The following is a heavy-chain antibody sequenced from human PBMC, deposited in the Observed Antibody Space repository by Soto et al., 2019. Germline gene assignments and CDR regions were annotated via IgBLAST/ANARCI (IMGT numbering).Heavy chain of an antibody. D-gene: IGHD2-21*01. V-gene: IGHV3-74*01. Sequence: PGGSLRLSCTASGFALSRYWMYWVRQAPGKGLVWVSHINSGVNITPYPDSVRGRFTISRDNSKNTLYLDMHSLTTDDAAVYFCARSLWSTYFYYGLDVWGQGTKVTFSS. CDR1: GFALSRYW. J-gene: IGHJ6*02. CDR2: INSGVNIT. CDR3: ARSLWSTYFYYGLDV.